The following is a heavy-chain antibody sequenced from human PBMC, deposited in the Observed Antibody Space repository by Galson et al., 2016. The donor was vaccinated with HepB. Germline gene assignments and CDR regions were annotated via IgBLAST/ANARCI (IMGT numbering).Heavy chain of an antibody. V-gene: IGHV1-3*01. Sequence: SVKVSCKASGYTFTTYAMHWVRQVPGQRLEWMGVINAGNGNTKYSQKFQGRVTITRDTSATTAYMELSNLRSEDTAVYYCARGIAVEPSANWFDPWGQGSLITFAS. D-gene: IGHD2-2*01. CDR1: GYTFTTYA. CDR2: INAGNGNT. CDR3: ARGIAVEPSANWFDP. J-gene: IGHJ5*02.